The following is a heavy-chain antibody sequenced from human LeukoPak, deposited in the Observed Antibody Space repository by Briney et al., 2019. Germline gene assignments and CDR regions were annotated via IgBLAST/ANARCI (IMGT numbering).Heavy chain of an antibody. V-gene: IGHV3-30*04. Sequence: GRSLRLSCEASGFTFNNYAMHWVRQAPGEGLEWVAVISRDGTLQYYADSVKGRLTISRDNSQSTLYLHMNSLSTEDTALYYCARAVPAPGTPENAFDIWGQGTMVTVSS. D-gene: IGHD6-13*01. CDR1: GFTFNNYA. CDR3: ARAVPAPGTPENAFDI. CDR2: ISRDGTLQ. J-gene: IGHJ3*02.